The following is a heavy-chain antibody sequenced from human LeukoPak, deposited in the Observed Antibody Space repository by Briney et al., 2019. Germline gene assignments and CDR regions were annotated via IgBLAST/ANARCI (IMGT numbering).Heavy chain of an antibody. Sequence: PSETPSPPRIVPAGSNSTYYWSWVRQPPRKGPEGIGHIYYTGSTSYSPFLKSRLTMSVDTSKNQFSLKLSSVTAADTAVYYCARSGSSTFDYWGQGTLVTVSS. V-gene: IGHV4-59*08. CDR1: AGSNSTYY. D-gene: IGHD1-26*01. J-gene: IGHJ4*02. CDR2: IYYTGST. CDR3: ARSGSSTFDY.